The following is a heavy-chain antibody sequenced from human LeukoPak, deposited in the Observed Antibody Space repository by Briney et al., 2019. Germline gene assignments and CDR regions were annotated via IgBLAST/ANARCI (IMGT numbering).Heavy chain of an antibody. CDR1: GGSVSSGSYY. D-gene: IGHD1-26*01. CDR3: ARGQVGSYAYYYYYGMDV. Sequence: PSETLSLTCTVSGGSVSSGSYYWSWIRQPPGKGLEWIGEINHSGSTNYNPSLESRVTISIDTSKNQFSLKLSSVTAADTAVYYCARGQVGSYAYYYYYGMDVWGQGTTVTVSS. CDR2: INHSGST. V-gene: IGHV4-61*01. J-gene: IGHJ6*02.